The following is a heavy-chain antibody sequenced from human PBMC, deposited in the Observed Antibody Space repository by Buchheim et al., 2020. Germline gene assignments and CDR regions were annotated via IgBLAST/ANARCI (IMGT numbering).Heavy chain of an antibody. CDR2: ISYDGSNK. V-gene: IGHV3-30*18. CDR1: GFTFSSYG. Sequence: QVQLVESGGGVVQPGRSLRLSCAASGFTFSSYGMHWVRQAPGKGLEWVAVISYDGSNKYYEDSVKGRFTISRDNSKNTLYLQMNSLRAEDTAVYYCAKDRDNWNDYFDYWGQGTL. D-gene: IGHD1-20*01. CDR3: AKDRDNWNDYFDY. J-gene: IGHJ4*02.